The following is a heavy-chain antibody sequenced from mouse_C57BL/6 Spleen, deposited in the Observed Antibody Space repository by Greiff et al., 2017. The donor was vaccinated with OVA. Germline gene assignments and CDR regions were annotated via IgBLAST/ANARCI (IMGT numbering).Heavy chain of an antibody. CDR2: IDPSDSAT. V-gene: IGHV1-52*01. CDR1: GYTFTSYW. J-gene: IGHJ2*01. Sequence: VQLQQPGAELVRPGSSVKLSCKASGYTFTSYWMHWVKQRPIQGLEWIGNIDPSDSATHYNQKFKDKATFTVDKSSSTAYMQRSSLTSEDSAVYYCARGPPYSLFDYWGQGTTLTVSS. D-gene: IGHD2-12*01. CDR3: ARGPPYSLFDY.